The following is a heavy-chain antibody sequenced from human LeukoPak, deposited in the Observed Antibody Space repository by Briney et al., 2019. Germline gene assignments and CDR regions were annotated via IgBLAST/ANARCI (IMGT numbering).Heavy chain of an antibody. CDR2: INPSGGST. V-gene: IGHV1-46*01. Sequence: ASVKVSCKASGYTFTSYYMHWVRQAPGQGLEWMGIINPSGGSTSYAQKFQGRVTMTRDMSTSTVYMELSSLRSEDTAVYYCARGPEGGYDSSNYFDYWGQGTLVTVSS. J-gene: IGHJ4*02. CDR1: GYTFTSYY. CDR3: ARGPEGGYDSSNYFDY. D-gene: IGHD5-12*01.